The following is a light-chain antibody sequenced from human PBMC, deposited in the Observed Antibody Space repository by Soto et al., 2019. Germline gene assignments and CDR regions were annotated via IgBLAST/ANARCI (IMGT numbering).Light chain of an antibody. J-gene: IGLJ1*01. CDR3: SSYTSSTTLYV. CDR1: SSDVGVYNY. Sequence: QSALTQPASVSGSPGQSITISCTGSSSDVGVYNYVSWYQQHPGNAPKLMIFDVSDRPSGVSNRFSGSKSGNTASLTISGLQAEVEADYYCSSYTSSTTLYVFGTGTKLTVL. CDR2: DVS. V-gene: IGLV2-14*01.